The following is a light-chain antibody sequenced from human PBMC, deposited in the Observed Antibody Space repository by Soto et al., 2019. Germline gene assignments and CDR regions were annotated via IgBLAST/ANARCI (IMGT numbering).Light chain of an antibody. CDR2: INN. Sequence: QSVLTQPPSASGTPGQRVTISCSGSSSKIGSNTVNWYQQLPGTAHKLLIDINNPRPSGVPDRFSDSKSGASASLAISGLESEDEADYYCAAWEDSLNGVVFGGGTKLTVL. J-gene: IGLJ2*01. CDR3: AAWEDSLNGVV. V-gene: IGLV1-44*01. CDR1: SSKIGSNT.